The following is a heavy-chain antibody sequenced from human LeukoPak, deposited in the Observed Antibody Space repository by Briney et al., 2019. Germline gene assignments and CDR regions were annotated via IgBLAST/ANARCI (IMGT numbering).Heavy chain of an antibody. CDR2: IYPGDSDT. CDR1: GYSFTSYW. J-gene: IGHJ3*02. V-gene: IGHV5-51*01. D-gene: IGHD6-6*01. CDR3: ARIAARRVKEGDNAFDI. Sequence: GESLKISCKGSGYSFTSYWIGWVRQMPGKGLEWMGIIYPGDSDTRYSPSFQGQVTISADKSISTAYLQWSSLKASDTAMYYCARIAARRVKEGDNAFDIWGQGTMVTVSS.